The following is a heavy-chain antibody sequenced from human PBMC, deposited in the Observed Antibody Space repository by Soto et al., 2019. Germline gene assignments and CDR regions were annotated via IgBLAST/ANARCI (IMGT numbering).Heavy chain of an antibody. CDR1: GFTFSHHG. V-gene: IGHV3-33*01. D-gene: IGHD2-21*01. Sequence: QVQLVESGGGVVQPGKSLRLSCAASGFTFSHHGIHWVRQAPGKGLEWVAVIWYDGSLKYYGDSVQGRFTVYRDNSKNTVYLQMHSLRVEDTAVYYCARWDLDWWGQGTLVTVSS. CDR3: ARWDLDW. CDR2: IWYDGSLK. J-gene: IGHJ4*02.